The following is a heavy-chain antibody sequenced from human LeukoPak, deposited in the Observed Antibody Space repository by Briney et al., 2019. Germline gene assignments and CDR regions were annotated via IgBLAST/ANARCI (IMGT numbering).Heavy chain of an antibody. J-gene: IGHJ3*02. CDR3: ARGRGDYDSSGYRTPDAFDI. V-gene: IGHV3-74*01. D-gene: IGHD3-22*01. CDR2: INSDGSST. CDR1: GFTFSSYW. Sequence: GGSLRLSCAASGFTFSSYWMHWVRQAPGKGLVWVSRINSDGSSTSYADSVKGRFTISRDNAKNTLYLQMNSLRAEDTAVYYCARGRGDYDSSGYRTPDAFDIWGQGTMVTVSS.